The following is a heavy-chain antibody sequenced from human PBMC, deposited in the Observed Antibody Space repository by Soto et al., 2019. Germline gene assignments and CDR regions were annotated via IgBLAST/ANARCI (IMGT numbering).Heavy chain of an antibody. Sequence: QITLKESGPTLVKPTQTLTLTCTFSGFSLSTSGVGVAWIRQPPGKALEWLALIYWDEDKRYRPSLETRLTITKDTSKNQVVLTMTNVDSVDTATYYCAYLPCSGGSCYWFSYSGMDVWGQGTTVIVSS. CDR1: GFSLSTSGVG. CDR3: AYLPCSGGSCYWFSYSGMDV. D-gene: IGHD2-15*01. CDR2: IYWDEDK. J-gene: IGHJ6*02. V-gene: IGHV2-5*02.